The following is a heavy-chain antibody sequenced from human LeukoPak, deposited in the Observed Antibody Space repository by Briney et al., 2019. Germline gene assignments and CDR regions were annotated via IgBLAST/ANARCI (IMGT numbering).Heavy chain of an antibody. Sequence: GGSLRLSCAASGFTFSSYEMNWVRQAPGKGLEWVAFIRYDGSNKYYADSVKGRFTISRDNSKNTLCLQMNSLRAEDTAVYYCAKGNYYDSSGYLYFDYWGQGTLVTVSS. CDR3: AKGNYYDSSGYLYFDY. V-gene: IGHV3-30*02. J-gene: IGHJ4*02. CDR2: IRYDGSNK. CDR1: GFTFSSYE. D-gene: IGHD3-22*01.